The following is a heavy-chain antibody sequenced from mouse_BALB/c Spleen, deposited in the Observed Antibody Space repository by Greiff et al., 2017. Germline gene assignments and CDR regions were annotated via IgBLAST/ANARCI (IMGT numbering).Heavy chain of an antibody. V-gene: IGHV2-6-7*01. Sequence: QVQLQQSGPGLVAPSQSLSITCTVSGFSLTGYGVNWVRQPPGKGLEWLGMIWGDGSTDYNSALKSRLSISKDNSKSQVFLKMNSLQTDDTARYYCARDGYYGSSPWFAYWAKGLWSLSLQ. CDR3: ARDGYYGSSPWFAY. D-gene: IGHD1-1*01. CDR2: IWGDGST. CDR1: GFSLTGYG. J-gene: IGHJ3*01.